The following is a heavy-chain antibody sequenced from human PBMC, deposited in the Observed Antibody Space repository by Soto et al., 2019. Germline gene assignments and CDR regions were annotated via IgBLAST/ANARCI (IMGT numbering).Heavy chain of an antibody. D-gene: IGHD2-21*02. V-gene: IGHV3-30-3*01. CDR3: ARVVAYCGGDCYSGAFDI. J-gene: IGHJ3*02. CDR1: GFTFSSYA. CDR2: ISYDGSNK. Sequence: LRLSCAASGFTFSSYAMHWVRQAPGKGLEWVAVISYDGSNKYYADSVKGRFTISRDNSKNTLYLQMNSLRAEDTAVYYCARVVAYCGGDCYSGAFDIWGQGTMVTVSS.